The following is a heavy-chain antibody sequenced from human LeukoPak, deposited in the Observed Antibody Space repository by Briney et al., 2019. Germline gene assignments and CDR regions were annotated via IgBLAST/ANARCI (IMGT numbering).Heavy chain of an antibody. V-gene: IGHV3-74*01. CDR1: GFTSSSSW. CDR2: INGDETIR. CDR3: ARDATPNVFDL. J-gene: IGHJ3*01. Sequence: GGSPRLSCADPGFTSSSSWMHWVREALGKGLLWVSRINGDETIRNYADSVKGRFTLFRDNAKNTLYLQMNSLRAEDTAVYYCARDATPNVFDLWGQGTMVTVSS.